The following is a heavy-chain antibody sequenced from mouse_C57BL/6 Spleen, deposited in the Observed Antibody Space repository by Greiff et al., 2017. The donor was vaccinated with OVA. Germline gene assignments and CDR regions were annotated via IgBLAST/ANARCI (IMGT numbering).Heavy chain of an antibody. CDR3: ASHGYRAWFAY. CDR2: INPNNGGT. V-gene: IGHV1-22*01. J-gene: IGHJ3*01. D-gene: IGHD2-2*01. CDR1: GYTFTDYN. Sequence: EVKLVESGPELVKPGASVKMSCKASGYTFTDYNMHWVKQSHGKSLEWIGYINPNNGGTSYNQKFKGKATLTVNKSSSTAYMELRSLTSEDSAVYYCASHGYRAWFAYWGQGTLVTVSA.